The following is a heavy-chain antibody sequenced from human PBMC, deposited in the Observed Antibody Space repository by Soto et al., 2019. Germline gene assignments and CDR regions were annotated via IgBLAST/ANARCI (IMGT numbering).Heavy chain of an antibody. J-gene: IGHJ4*02. D-gene: IGHD2-2*01. CDR1: GFTFVDYA. CDR2: ISWNSGSI. V-gene: IGHV3-9*01. CDR3: AKVQLLSDVLNYFDY. Sequence: EVQLVESGGGLVQPGRSLRLSCAASGFTFVDYAMHWVRQAPGKGLEWVSGISWNSGSIGYADSVKGRFTISRDNAKNSLYLQMNSLRAEDTALYYCAKVQLLSDVLNYFDYWGQGTLVTVSS.